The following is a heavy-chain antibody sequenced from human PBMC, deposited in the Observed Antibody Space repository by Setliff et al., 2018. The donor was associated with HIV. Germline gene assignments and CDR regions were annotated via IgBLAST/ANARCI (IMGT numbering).Heavy chain of an antibody. CDR3: AKDHATSSWFTALLDY. CDR1: GGSVSAYE. V-gene: IGHV4-34*12. CDR2: AIHSGIT. J-gene: IGHJ4*02. Sequence: SETLSLTCGVYGGSVSAYEWRWIRQPPGKGLEWIGEAIHSGITYNPSLRSRVTISLDTSKNQFSLKLTSVTAADTAVYYCAKDHATSSWFTALLDYWGQGALVTVSS. D-gene: IGHD6-13*01.